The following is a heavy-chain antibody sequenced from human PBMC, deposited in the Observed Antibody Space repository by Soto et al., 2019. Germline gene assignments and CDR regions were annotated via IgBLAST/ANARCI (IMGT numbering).Heavy chain of an antibody. Sequence: QLQLPESGSGLVKPSETLSLTCIVSNGSISSRSSYWVWIRQPPGTGLAWIGSISYIGNTYYNPTLKSRVTISIDTSKTQFSLKMNSVTAAATAVEFCGGKDYGANGDYFEKWGQGALVYSSS. D-gene: IGHD4-17*01. CDR2: ISYIGNT. CDR3: GGKDYGANGDYFEK. CDR1: NGSISSRSSY. J-gene: IGHJ4*02. V-gene: IGHV4-39*01.